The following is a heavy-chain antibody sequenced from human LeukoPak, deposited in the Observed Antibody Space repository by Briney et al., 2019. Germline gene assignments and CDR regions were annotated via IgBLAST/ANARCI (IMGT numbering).Heavy chain of an antibody. CDR2: ISSGGSTI. CDR3: ARTLKYSADNWFDP. Sequence: GGSLRLSCAASGFTFSNAWMSWVRQAPGKGLEWVSYISSGGSTIFYADSVKGRFTISRDNAKNSLYLQMNSLRAEDTAVYYCARTLKYSADNWFDPWGQGTLVTVSS. V-gene: IGHV3-11*01. J-gene: IGHJ5*02. CDR1: GFTFSNAW. D-gene: IGHD1-26*01.